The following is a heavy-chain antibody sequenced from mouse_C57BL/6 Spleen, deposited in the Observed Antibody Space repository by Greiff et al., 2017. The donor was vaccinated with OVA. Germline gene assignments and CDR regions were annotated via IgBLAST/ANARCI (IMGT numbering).Heavy chain of an antibody. CDR2: IDPSDSYT. J-gene: IGHJ4*01. CDR1: GYTFTSYW. V-gene: IGHV1-50*01. CDR3: ARMGYPYYAMDY. Sequence: QVQLQQPGAELVKPGASVKLSCKASGYTFTSYWMQWVKQRPGQGLEWIGEIDPSDSYTNYNQKFKGKATLTVDTSSSTAYMQLSSLTSEDSAVYYCARMGYPYYAMDYWGQGTSVTVSS. D-gene: IGHD2-2*01.